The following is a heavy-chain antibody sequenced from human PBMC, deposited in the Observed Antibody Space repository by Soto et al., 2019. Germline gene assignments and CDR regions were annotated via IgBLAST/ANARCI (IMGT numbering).Heavy chain of an antibody. V-gene: IGHV3-23*01. J-gene: IGHJ4*02. CDR2: ISGRGDSS. D-gene: IGHD5-12*01. CDR1: VFTFRGHA. Sequence: GGSLRLSCKASVFTFRGHAMSWVRQAPGKGLEWVSVISGRGDSSSYADSVKGRFIIIRDNSKSTLYLQMNSLRAEDTAGYFCAKHSGYVCVDYFGYCGQGIWVT. CDR3: AKHSGYVCVDYFGY.